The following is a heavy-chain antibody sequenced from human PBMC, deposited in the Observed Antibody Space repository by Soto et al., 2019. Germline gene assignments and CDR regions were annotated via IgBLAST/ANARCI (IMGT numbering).Heavy chain of an antibody. J-gene: IGHJ5*02. V-gene: IGHV5-51*01. CDR1: GYSFTSYW. Sequence: RGESLKISCKGSGYSFTSYWIGLVRQMPGKGLEWMGIIYPGDSDTRYSPSFQGQVTISADKSISTAYLQWSSLKASDTAMYYCARYGRAGYGDCCGLFDPWGQGSLVTVSS. CDR3: ARYGRAGYGDCCGLFDP. D-gene: IGHD4-17*01. CDR2: IYPGDSDT.